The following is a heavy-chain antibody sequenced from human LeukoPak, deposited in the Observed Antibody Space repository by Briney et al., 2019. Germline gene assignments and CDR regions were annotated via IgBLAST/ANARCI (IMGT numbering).Heavy chain of an antibody. Sequence: ASVKVSCKVSGYILTELSMHWVRQAPGKGLEWMGGFNPEDGETIYAQKFQGRVTMTEDTSTDTAYMELSSLRSEDTAVYYCAANGLGYYYYYMDVWGKGTTVTVSS. CDR3: AANGLGYYYYYMDV. J-gene: IGHJ6*03. CDR1: GYILTELS. D-gene: IGHD3-10*01. CDR2: FNPEDGET. V-gene: IGHV1-24*01.